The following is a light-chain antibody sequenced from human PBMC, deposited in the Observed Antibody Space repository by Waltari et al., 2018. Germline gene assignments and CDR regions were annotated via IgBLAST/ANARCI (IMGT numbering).Light chain of an antibody. CDR1: SRHVGGYNY. J-gene: IGLJ2*01. CDR3: SSYPGSNTVI. Sequence: QSARTQPAAVSGSPGHSINISCTGTSRHVGGYNYISWSQQYTGNVPTLKIDDVSPGPSGVPNRSSGSKSGNTASLTISGLQAEDEADYYCSSYPGSNTVIFGGGTKLTVL. CDR2: DVS. V-gene: IGLV2-14*01.